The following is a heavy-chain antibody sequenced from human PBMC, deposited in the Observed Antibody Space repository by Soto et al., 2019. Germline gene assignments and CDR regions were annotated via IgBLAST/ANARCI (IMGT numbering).Heavy chain of an antibody. D-gene: IGHD5-18*01. CDR2: ISYTGST. V-gene: IGHV4-59*01. CDR1: GASMSSYY. CDR3: ARDVNSNHNCFDL. Sequence: SETLSLTCTVSGASMSSYYWSWIRLPPGKGLEWIGYISYTGSTNYNPSLKSRVTISVDTSKKQFSLKLSSVTAADTAVYYCARDVNSNHNCFDLWGPGTLVTVSS. J-gene: IGHJ5*02.